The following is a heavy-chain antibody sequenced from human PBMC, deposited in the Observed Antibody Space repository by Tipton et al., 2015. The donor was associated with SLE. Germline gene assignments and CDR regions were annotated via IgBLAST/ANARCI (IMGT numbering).Heavy chain of an antibody. CDR3: ARVSLDDYGDYGGPDY. J-gene: IGHJ4*02. D-gene: IGHD4-17*01. CDR2: INHSGST. V-gene: IGHV4-34*01. CDR1: GGSFSGYY. Sequence: TLSLTCAVYGGSFSGYYWSWIRQPPGKGLEWIGKINHSGSTNYSPSLKSRVTTSVDTSKNQFSLKLSSVTAADTAVYYCARVSLDDYGDYGGPDYWGQGTLVTVSS.